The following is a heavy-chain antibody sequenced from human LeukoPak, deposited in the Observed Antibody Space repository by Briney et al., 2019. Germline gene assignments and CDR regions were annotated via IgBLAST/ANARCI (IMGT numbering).Heavy chain of an antibody. J-gene: IGHJ2*01. D-gene: IGHD2/OR15-2a*01. CDR3: AKNWGSFSWYFDL. CDR2: IGRSGSTK. V-gene: IGHV3-11*01. Sequence: EGSLRLSCAASGFTFSDYNMRWIRQAPGKGLEWVSSIGRSGSTKYYADSVKGRFTISRDNAKNSLFLQMNSLRAEDTALYYCAKNWGSFSWYFDLWGRGTLVTVSS. CDR1: GFTFSDYN.